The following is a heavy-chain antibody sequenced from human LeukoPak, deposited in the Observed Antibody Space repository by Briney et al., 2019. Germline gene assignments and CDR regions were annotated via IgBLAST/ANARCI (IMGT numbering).Heavy chain of an antibody. CDR3: ARRYSYGVFDY. J-gene: IGHJ4*02. V-gene: IGHV4-59*08. CDR2: IYYSGST. Sequence: SETLSLTCTVSGGSISSYYWSWIRQPPGKGLEWIGYIYYSGSTNYNPSLKSRVTISVDTSKNQFSLKLSSVTAADTAVYYCARRYSYGVFDYWGQGTLVTVSS. CDR1: GGSISSYY. D-gene: IGHD5-18*01.